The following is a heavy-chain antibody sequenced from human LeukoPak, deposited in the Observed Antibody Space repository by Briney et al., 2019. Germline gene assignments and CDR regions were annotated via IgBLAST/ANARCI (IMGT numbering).Heavy chain of an antibody. J-gene: IGHJ5*02. CDR3: ARADDYELAGWFDP. V-gene: IGHV3-30*04. Sequence: GSLRLSCAASGFTFSSYAMHWVRQAPGKGLEWVAVISYDGSNKYYADSVKGRFTISRDNSKNTLYLQMNSLRAEDTAVYYCARADDYELAGWFDPWGQGTLVTVSS. D-gene: IGHD4-17*01. CDR2: ISYDGSNK. CDR1: GFTFSSYA.